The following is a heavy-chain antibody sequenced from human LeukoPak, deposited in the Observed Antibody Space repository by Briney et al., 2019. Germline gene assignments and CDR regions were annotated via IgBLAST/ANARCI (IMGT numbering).Heavy chain of an antibody. CDR1: GFTFSSYE. J-gene: IGHJ4*02. CDR3: AGGNDYVWGSYRPGFY. D-gene: IGHD3-16*02. Sequence: PGGSLRLSCAASGFTFSSYEMNWVRQAPGKGLEWVSYISSSGSTIYYADSVKGRFTISRDTAKNSLYLQMSSLRAEDTAVYYCAGGNDYVWGSYRPGFYWGQGTLVTVSP. V-gene: IGHV3-48*03. CDR2: ISSSGSTI.